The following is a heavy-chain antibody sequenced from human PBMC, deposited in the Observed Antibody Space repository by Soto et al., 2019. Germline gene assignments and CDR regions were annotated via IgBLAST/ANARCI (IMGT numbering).Heavy chain of an antibody. J-gene: IGHJ4*02. V-gene: IGHV4-4*07. CDR2: IDNSGNT. CDR1: DGSISTYF. CDR3: ARGGQDFWSGPFDY. D-gene: IGHD3-3*01. Sequence: SETLSLTCTVSDGSISTYFCNWIRQPAGKGLEWIGRIDNSGNTNYNPSLKSRVTMSADTSRNQFSLKLNAVTAADTAVYYCARGGQDFWSGPFDYWGQGALVTVSS.